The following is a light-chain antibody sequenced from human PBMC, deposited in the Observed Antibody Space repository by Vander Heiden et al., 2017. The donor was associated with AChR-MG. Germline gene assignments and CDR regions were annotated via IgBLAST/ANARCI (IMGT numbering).Light chain of an antibody. Sequence: QSALTQPASMSGSPGQSITISCTGTGSDIGGYTYVSWYQQHAGRSPQLIIYDVTERPSGVSNRFSGSKSGDTAFLTISGLRPDDEADYSCASYSTGNTLIFGGGTKLTVL. CDR1: GSDIGGYTY. J-gene: IGLJ2*01. CDR3: ASYSTGNTLI. CDR2: DVT. V-gene: IGLV2-14*03.